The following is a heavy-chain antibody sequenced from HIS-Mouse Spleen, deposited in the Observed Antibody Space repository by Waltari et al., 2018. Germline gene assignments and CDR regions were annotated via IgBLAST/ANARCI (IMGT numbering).Heavy chain of an antibody. CDR2: IWYDGSNK. J-gene: IGHJ4*02. D-gene: IGHD2-8*01. CDR1: GSPFSSYC. V-gene: IGHV3-33*06. CDR3: AKGGLMVYAIGDY. Sequence: QVQRVESGGGVVQPGRSLRLSCAASGSPFSSYCMHWVRQGPGKGLEWVAVIWYDGSNKYYADSVKGRFTISRENSKNTLYLQMNSLRAEDTAVYYCAKGGLMVYAIGDYWGQGTLVTVSS.